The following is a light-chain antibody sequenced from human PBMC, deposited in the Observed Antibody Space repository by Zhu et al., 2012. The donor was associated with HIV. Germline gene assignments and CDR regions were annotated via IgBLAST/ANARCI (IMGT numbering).Light chain of an antibody. CDR3: QHYNNWLGT. V-gene: IGKV3-15*01. J-gene: IGKJ1*01. CDR2: EVS. Sequence: EIVMTQSPPTLSVFPGERATLSCRASEGFGTTLAWYQHKPGQPPRLLIYEVSTRATGIPARFSGSGSGTEFTLTISSVQSEDCAVYYCQHYNNWLGTFGQGTKVEIK. CDR1: EGFGTT.